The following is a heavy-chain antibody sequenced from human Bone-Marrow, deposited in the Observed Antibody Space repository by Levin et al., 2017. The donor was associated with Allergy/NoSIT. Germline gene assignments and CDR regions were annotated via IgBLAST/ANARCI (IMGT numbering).Heavy chain of an antibody. Sequence: SQTLSLTCTVSGGSISSSSYYWGWIRQPPGKGLEWIGSIYYSGSTYYNPSLKSRVTISVDTSKNQFSLKLSSVTAADTAVYYCARRSGSYPTPYYFDYWGQGTLVTVSS. CDR1: GGSISSSSYY. D-gene: IGHD1-26*01. J-gene: IGHJ4*02. CDR2: IYYSGST. V-gene: IGHV4-39*01. CDR3: ARRSGSYPTPYYFDY.